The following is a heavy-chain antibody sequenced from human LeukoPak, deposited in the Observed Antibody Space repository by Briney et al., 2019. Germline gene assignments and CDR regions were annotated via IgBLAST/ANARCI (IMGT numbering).Heavy chain of an antibody. CDR3: AREGTSGGLNWLDP. J-gene: IGHJ5*02. D-gene: IGHD3-10*01. Sequence: SQTLSLTCTVSGGSISSYYWSWIRQPAGKGLEWIGRIYTSGSTNYNPSLKSRVTMSVDTSKNQCSLRLSSVNAADTAVYFCAREGTSGGLNWLDPWGQGTLVTVSS. V-gene: IGHV4-4*07. CDR2: IYTSGST. CDR1: GGSISSYY.